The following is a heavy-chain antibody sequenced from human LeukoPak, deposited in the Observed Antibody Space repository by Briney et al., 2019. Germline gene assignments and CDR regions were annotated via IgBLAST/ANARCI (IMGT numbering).Heavy chain of an antibody. CDR2: FDPEDGET. D-gene: IGHD6-13*01. J-gene: IGHJ4*02. V-gene: IGHV1-24*01. Sequence: ASVKVSCKVSGYTLTELSMHWVRQAPGKGLEWMGGFDPEDGETIYAQKFQGRVTMTEGTSTNTAYMELSSLRSEDTAVYYCATDIIGSSWYYFDYWGQGTLVTVSS. CDR3: ATDIIGSSWYYFDY. CDR1: GYTLTELS.